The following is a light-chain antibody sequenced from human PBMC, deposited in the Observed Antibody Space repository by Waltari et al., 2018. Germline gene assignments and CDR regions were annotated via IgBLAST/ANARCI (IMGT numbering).Light chain of an antibody. J-gene: IGLJ2*01. CDR1: GLPKQY. Sequence: YDLTQPPSVSVSPGQTAAITCSGDGLPKQYTFWYQQKSGQAPVLVMYDDNKRPSGIPGRFSGASAGTGATWTITGAQVDDEADYYGYSKDTDGGSQGKIGGGTKLTVL. CDR2: DDN. CDR3: YSKDTDGGSQGK. V-gene: IGLV3-10*01.